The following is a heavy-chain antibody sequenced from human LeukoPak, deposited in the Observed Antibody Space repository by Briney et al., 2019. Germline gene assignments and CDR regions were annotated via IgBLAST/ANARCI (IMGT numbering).Heavy chain of an antibody. V-gene: IGHV3-48*01. CDR1: GFTFSSYS. Sequence: PGGSLRLSCAASGFTFSSYSMNWVRQAPGKGLEWVSYISSSSSTIYYADSVKGRFTISRDNAKNSLYLQMNSLRAEDTAVYYCAREVGAAAGSSDYWGQGTLVTVSS. CDR3: AREVGAAAGSSDY. J-gene: IGHJ4*02. D-gene: IGHD6-13*01. CDR2: ISSSSSTI.